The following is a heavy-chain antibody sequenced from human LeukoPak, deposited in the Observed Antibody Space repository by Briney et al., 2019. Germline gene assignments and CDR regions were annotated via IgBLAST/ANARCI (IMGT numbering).Heavy chain of an antibody. D-gene: IGHD3-16*01. CDR2: IYSGGST. J-gene: IGHJ5*02. V-gene: IGHV3-66*01. CDR3: ARAWGNWFDP. Sequence: GGSLRLSCSASGFTVSSNYMSWVPQAPGKGLEWVSVIYSGGSTYYADSVKGRFTISRDKSKNTLYLQMNSLRAEDTAVYYCARAWGNWFDPWGQGTLVTVSS. CDR1: GFTVSSNY.